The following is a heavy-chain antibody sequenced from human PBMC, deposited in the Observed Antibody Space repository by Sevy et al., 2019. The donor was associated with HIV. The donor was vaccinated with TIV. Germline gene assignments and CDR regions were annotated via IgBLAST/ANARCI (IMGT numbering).Heavy chain of an antibody. V-gene: IGHV3-64D*06. CDR2: ISSNGGNT. J-gene: IGHJ4*02. CDR1: GFTFSSYA. Sequence: GGSLRLSCSASGFTFSSYAMHWVRQAPGKGLEYVSAISSNGGNTYYADSVKGRFTISRDNSKNTLYLQMSSLRAEDTAVYYCVPMIVVVSLDYWGQGTLVTVSS. CDR3: VPMIVVVSLDY. D-gene: IGHD3-22*01.